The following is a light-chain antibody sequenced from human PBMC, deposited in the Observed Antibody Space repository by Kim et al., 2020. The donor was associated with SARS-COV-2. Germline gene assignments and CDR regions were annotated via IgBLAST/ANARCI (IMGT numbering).Light chain of an antibody. Sequence: SASVGDRVTFTVRASQNINKYLNWYQQKPGKAPNVVIYTATNLQSGVPSRFSGSGSGTDFTLTISSLQPEDFATYYCEQTYNTPTFGQGTRLEIK. CDR2: TAT. CDR3: EQTYNTPT. J-gene: IGKJ5*01. CDR1: QNINKY. V-gene: IGKV1-39*01.